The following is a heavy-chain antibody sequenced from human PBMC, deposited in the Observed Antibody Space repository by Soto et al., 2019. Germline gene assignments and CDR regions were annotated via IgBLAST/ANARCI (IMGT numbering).Heavy chain of an antibody. CDR3: ARYVYYMDV. V-gene: IGHV3-66*01. CDR2: IYSGEST. D-gene: IGHD3-10*02. Sequence: GGSLRLSCAASGFTVSSNYMTWVRQAPGKGLEWVSIIYSGESTYYADSVKGRFTISRDNSKNTLFLQMNSLRAEDTAVYYCARYVYYMDVWGKGTTVTVSS. J-gene: IGHJ6*03. CDR1: GFTVSSNY.